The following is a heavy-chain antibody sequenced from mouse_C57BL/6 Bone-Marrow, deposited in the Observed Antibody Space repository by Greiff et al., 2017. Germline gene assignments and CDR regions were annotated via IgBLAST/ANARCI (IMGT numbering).Heavy chain of an antibody. Sequence: VQLQQSGAELASPGASVTLSCKASGYTFTDHIMNWVKKRPGQGLEWIGRIYPVSGETNYNQNFMGKARFSVDWSSSTVYMVLNSLTSENPAVYYCGREGLYGDFDYWGQGTTLTVSS. CDR1: GYTFTDHI. V-gene: IGHV1-11*01. J-gene: IGHJ2*01. CDR2: IYPVSGET. CDR3: GREGLYGDFDY. D-gene: IGHD1-1*02.